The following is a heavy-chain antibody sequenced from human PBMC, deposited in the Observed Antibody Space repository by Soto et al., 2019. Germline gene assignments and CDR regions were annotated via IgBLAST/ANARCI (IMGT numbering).Heavy chain of an antibody. Sequence: WETLSLTCTVSGGSVNSGSYYWSWIRQPPGKGLEWIGYIYYSGSTNYNPSLKSRVTISVDTSKNQFSLKLTSVTAADTAVYYCARTYCGGDCPFDYWGQGTLVTVSS. CDR3: ARTYCGGDCPFDY. V-gene: IGHV4-61*01. J-gene: IGHJ4*02. D-gene: IGHD2-21*02. CDR2: IYYSGST. CDR1: GGSVNSGSYY.